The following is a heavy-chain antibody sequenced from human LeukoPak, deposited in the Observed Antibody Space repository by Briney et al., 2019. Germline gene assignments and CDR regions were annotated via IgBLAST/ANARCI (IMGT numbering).Heavy chain of an antibody. V-gene: IGHV3-74*01. D-gene: IGHD6-19*01. CDR2: ISYDGSNA. J-gene: IGHJ4*02. Sequence: GGSLRLSCAASGFNLGTYWMHWVRQAPGKGLVWVSRISYDGSNANYADFVKGRFTISRDNAKNTLYLQMNSLRNEDTAVYFCARGLTSGWFFDYWGQGTLVTVSS. CDR1: GFNLGTYW. CDR3: ARGLTSGWFFDY.